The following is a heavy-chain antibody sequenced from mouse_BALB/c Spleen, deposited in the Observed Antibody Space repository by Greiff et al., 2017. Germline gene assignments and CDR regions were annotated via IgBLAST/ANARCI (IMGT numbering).Heavy chain of an antibody. CDR3: VREITTVPGYAMDY. D-gene: IGHD1-1*01. Sequence: VKLVESGPGLVAPSQSLSITCTVSGFSLTSYDISWIRQPPGKGLEWLGVIWTGGGTNYNSAFMSRLSISKDNSKSQVFLKMNSLQTDDTAIYYCVREITTVPGYAMDYWGQGTSVTVSS. J-gene: IGHJ4*01. CDR2: IWTGGGT. CDR1: GFSLTSYD. V-gene: IGHV2-9-2*01.